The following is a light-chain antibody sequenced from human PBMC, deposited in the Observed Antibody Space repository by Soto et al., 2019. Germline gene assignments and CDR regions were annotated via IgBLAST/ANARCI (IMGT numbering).Light chain of an antibody. J-gene: IGKJ1*01. CDR1: QSISSW. CDR3: QQYNSYPT. Sequence: DIQMPPSHSTLSASVGDRVPITFRASQSISSWLAWYQQKPGKAPKLLIYKASSLESGLPSRFSGSGSGTEFTLTISSLQPDDFATYYCQQYNSYPTCGHGTKGDIK. V-gene: IGKV1-5*03. CDR2: KAS.